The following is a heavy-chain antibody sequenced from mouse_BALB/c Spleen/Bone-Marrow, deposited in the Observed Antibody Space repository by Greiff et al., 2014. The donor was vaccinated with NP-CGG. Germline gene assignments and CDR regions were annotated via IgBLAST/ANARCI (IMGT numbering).Heavy chain of an antibody. Sequence: VMLVESGPGLVAPSQSLSITCTVSGFSLTSYGVHWVRQPPGKGLEWLGVIWAGGSTNYNSALMYCLSISKDNSKSQVFLKRNRLQADATVLYYCAREMSDYVFAYWGQGTLVTVSA. CDR3: AREMSDYVFAY. V-gene: IGHV2-9*02. D-gene: IGHD2-4*01. CDR1: GFSLTSYG. J-gene: IGHJ3*01. CDR2: IWAGGST.